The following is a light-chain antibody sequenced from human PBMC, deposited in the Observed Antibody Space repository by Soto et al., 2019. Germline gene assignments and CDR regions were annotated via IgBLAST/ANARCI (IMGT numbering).Light chain of an antibody. J-gene: IGLJ3*02. CDR3: QSYDSRLSGPFWV. CDR2: GNS. Sequence: QSVLTQPPSVSGAPGQRVTISCTGSSSNIGAGYDVHWYQQLPGTAPKLLIYGNSNRPSGVPDRFSGSKSGTSASLAITGLQAEDEADYYCQSYDSRLSGPFWVFGGGTKVTVL. V-gene: IGLV1-40*01. CDR1: SSNIGAGYD.